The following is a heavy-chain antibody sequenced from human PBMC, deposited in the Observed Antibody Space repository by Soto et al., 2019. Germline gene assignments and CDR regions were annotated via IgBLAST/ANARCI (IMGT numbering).Heavy chain of an antibody. CDR1: GGSISSSSYY. CDR2: IYYSGST. CDR3: ARERGYCSGGSCPGDY. J-gene: IGHJ4*02. Sequence: QLQLQESGPGLVKPSETLSLTCTVSGGSISSSSYYWGWIRKPPGKGLEWIGSIYYSGSTYYNPSLKSRVTIAVDTSKNQFSLKLSYVTAADTAVYYCARERGYCSGGSCPGDYWGQGTLVTVSS. D-gene: IGHD2-15*01. V-gene: IGHV4-39*02.